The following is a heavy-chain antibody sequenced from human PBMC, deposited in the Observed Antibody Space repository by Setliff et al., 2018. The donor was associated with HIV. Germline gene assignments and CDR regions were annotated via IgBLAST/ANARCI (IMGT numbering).Heavy chain of an antibody. CDR3: AKAMGHLPYFFDS. CDR2: INPSRHNT. CDR1: GYTFTDYF. J-gene: IGHJ4*02. V-gene: IGHV1-2*06. Sequence: ASVKVSCKASGYTFTDYFIHWVRQAPGQGLEWMGRINPSRHNTIYAPRYQGRVTISRDNSRDTVFLEMTSLRAEDTAVYYCAKAMGHLPYFFDSWGQGTLVTVSS.